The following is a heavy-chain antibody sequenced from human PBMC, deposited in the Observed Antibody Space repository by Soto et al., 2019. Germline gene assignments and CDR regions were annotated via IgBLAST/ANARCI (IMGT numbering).Heavy chain of an antibody. CDR3: ARSPYAYYFDY. J-gene: IGHJ4*02. CDR1: GFTFSSYS. D-gene: IGHD4-17*01. Sequence: PGESLSLSCAASGFTFSSYSMNWVRQAPGKGLEWVSSISSSSSYIYYADSVKGRFTISRDNAKNSLYLQMNSLRAEDTAVYYCARSPYAYYFDYWGQGTLVTVSS. V-gene: IGHV3-21*01. CDR2: ISSSSSYI.